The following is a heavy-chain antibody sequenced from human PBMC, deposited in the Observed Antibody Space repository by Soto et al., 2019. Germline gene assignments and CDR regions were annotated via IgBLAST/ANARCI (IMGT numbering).Heavy chain of an antibody. Sequence: QVQLTQSGAEVKKPGASVRVSCKTSGYTFTNYGINWVRQAPGQGLEWMGWINPYNGKTSSAQRLQGRVSMTTDTSRSAAYMDLRSLRSDDTAVYYCARGSSPVDFDSWGQGTLVTVSS. CDR2: INPYNGKT. J-gene: IGHJ4*02. CDR3: ARGSSPVDFDS. CDR1: GYTFTNYG. D-gene: IGHD6-13*01. V-gene: IGHV1-18*01.